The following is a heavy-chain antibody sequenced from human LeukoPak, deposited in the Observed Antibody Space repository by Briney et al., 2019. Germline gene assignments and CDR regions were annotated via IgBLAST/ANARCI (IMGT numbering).Heavy chain of an antibody. CDR1: GGPFSGYY. D-gene: IGHD3-22*01. V-gene: IGHV4-34*01. CDR3: ARSPLRPPVNYDSSGYWHDAFDI. J-gene: IGHJ3*02. Sequence: SETLSLTCAVYGGPFSGYYWSWIRQPPGKGLEWIGEINHSGSTNYNPSLKSRVTISVDTSKNQFSLKLSSVTAADTAVYYCARSPLRPPVNYDSSGYWHDAFDIWGQGTMVTVSS. CDR2: INHSGST.